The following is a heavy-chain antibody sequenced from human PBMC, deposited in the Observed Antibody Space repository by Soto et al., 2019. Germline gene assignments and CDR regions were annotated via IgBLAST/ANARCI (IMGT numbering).Heavy chain of an antibody. CDR3: VRETQIVMVVVPTPGSPGAFDM. CDR1: GFSFRNYN. Sequence: GGSLRLSCAASGFSFRNYNLHWVRQAPGKGLEWVAVVSHDGVNKHYAESVKGRLSIPRDSSRDTLYLQMNSLRPEDTAVYYCVRETQIVMVVVPTPGSPGAFDMWGQGTMVTVSS. J-gene: IGHJ3*02. CDR2: VSHDGVNK. D-gene: IGHD2-15*01. V-gene: IGHV3-30-3*01.